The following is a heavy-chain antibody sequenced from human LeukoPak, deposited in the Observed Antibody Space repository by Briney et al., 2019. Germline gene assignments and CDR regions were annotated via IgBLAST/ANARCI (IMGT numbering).Heavy chain of an antibody. CDR3: ARSVLEWLSFDY. CDR2: MNPNSGNT. V-gene: IGHV1-8*01. Sequence: GASVKVSCKASGYTFTSYDINWVRQATGQALEWMGWMNPNSGNTGYAQKFQGRVTMTRNTSISTAYMELSSLRSEDTAVYYCARSVLEWLSFDYWGQGTLVTVSS. D-gene: IGHD3-3*01. J-gene: IGHJ4*02. CDR1: GYTFTSYD.